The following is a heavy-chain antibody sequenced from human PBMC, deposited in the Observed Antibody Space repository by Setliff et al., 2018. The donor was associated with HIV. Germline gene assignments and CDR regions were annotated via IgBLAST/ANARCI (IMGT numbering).Heavy chain of an antibody. J-gene: IGHJ4*02. CDR2: INPSGGST. Sequence: ASVKVSCKASGYTFTSYYMHWVRQAPGQGLEWMGIINPSGGSTSYAQKLQGRVTMTTDTSTSTAYMELRSLRSDDTAVYYCARDYYGSGSYFILDYWGPGTLVTVSS. D-gene: IGHD3-10*01. V-gene: IGHV1-46*01. CDR3: ARDYYGSGSYFILDY. CDR1: GYTFTSYY.